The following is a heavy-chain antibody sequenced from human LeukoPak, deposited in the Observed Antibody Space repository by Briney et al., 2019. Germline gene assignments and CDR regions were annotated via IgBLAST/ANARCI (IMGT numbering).Heavy chain of an antibody. CDR1: GFTFSSYS. CDR2: ISSSSSYI. D-gene: IGHD2-15*01. J-gene: IGHJ4*02. V-gene: IGHV3-21*01. CDR3: ARGSPPVASRDDQ. Sequence: GGSLRLSCAASGFTFSSYSMNWVRQAPGKGLEWVSSISSSSSYIYYADSVKGRFTISRDSSKNTVYLQMNSLRAEDTAVYYCARGSPPVASRDDQWGQGTLVTVSS.